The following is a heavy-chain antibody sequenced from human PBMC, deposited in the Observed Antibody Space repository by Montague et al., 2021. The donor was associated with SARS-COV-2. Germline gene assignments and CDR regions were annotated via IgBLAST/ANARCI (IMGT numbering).Heavy chain of an antibody. CDR2: IFYNGYT. CDR3: ARHSVSEDGTFFRSYFDP. D-gene: IGHD1-1*01. J-gene: IGHJ5*02. V-gene: IGHV4-59*08. CDR1: GGTVRDYY. Sequence: SETLSLTCTVSGGTVRDYYWNWIRQTPGKGLEWIGYIFYNGYTKXXPSLESRVTLSVDTPGNQFFLSLRSVTAPDTATYFCARHSVSEDGTFFRSYFDPWGQGARVIVSS.